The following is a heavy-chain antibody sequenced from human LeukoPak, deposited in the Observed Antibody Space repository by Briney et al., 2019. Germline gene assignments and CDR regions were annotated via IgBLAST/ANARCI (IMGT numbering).Heavy chain of an antibody. CDR2: IYYSGST. J-gene: IGHJ4*02. V-gene: IGHV4-59*01. Sequence: PSETLSLTCTVSGGSISSYYWSWIRQPPGKGLEWIGYIYYSGSTNYNPSLKSRVTISVDTSKNQFSLKLSSVTAADTAVYYCARGGAYSSSWYGMGYYFDYWGQGTLVTVSS. CDR1: GGSISSYY. CDR3: ARGGAYSSSWYGMGYYFDY. D-gene: IGHD6-13*01.